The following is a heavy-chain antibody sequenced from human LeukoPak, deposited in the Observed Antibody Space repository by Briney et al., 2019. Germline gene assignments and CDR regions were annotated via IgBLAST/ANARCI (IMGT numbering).Heavy chain of an antibody. V-gene: IGHV3-9*03. Sequence: PGGSLRLSCAASGFTFDDYAMHWVRHAPGKGLEWVSGISWNSGSIVYADSVKGRFTISRDNANNSLYLQMNSLRAEDMALYYCAKGAGGIAVAGTGGSYFDYWGQGTLVTVSS. CDR1: GFTFDDYA. CDR2: ISWNSGSI. J-gene: IGHJ4*02. D-gene: IGHD6-19*01. CDR3: AKGAGGIAVAGTGGSYFDY.